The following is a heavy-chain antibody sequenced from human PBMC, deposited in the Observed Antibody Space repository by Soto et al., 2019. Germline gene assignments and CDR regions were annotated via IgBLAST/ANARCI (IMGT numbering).Heavy chain of an antibody. V-gene: IGHV3-15*07. CDR3: HLWVENHYYYGVDV. CDR2: IKSKTDGGTT. J-gene: IGHJ6*02. Sequence: EVQLVESGGGLVKPGGSLRLSCAASGFIFNKAWMNWVRQAPGKGLEWVGRIKSKTDGGTTDYAVPVKGRFAISRDDSKTTMYLQMNSLKTEDSAVYYCHLWVENHYYYGVDVWCQGTTVTVSS. CDR1: GFIFNKAW. D-gene: IGHD3-10*01.